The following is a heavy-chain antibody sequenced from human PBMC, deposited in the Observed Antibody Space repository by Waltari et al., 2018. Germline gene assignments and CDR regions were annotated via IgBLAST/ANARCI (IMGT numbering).Heavy chain of an antibody. V-gene: IGHV3-48*04. CDR1: GFPFSTYS. Sequence: SGFPFSTYSMNWVRQAPGKGLEWGSYISGSSSTIYYAGSVKGRFTISRSNAKNSLFLQMNSLRAEDTAVYYCARDAYYSDSSGYHFDYWGQGTLVTVSS. J-gene: IGHJ4*02. D-gene: IGHD3-22*01. CDR3: ARDAYYSDSSGYHFDY. CDR2: ISGSSSTI.